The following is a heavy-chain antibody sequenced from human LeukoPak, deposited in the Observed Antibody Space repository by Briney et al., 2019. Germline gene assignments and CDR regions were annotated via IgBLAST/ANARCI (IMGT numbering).Heavy chain of an antibody. V-gene: IGHV3-21*01. CDR2: ISSSSSYI. J-gene: IGHJ4*02. CDR1: GFTFSSYS. CDR3: ARDWDTSGYYHNFDY. D-gene: IGHD3-22*01. Sequence: GGSLRLSCAASGFTFSSYSMNWVRQAPGKGLEGVSSISSSSSYIYYADSVKGRFTISRDNSKNTLYLQMNSLRDEDTAVYYCARDWDTSGYYHNFDYWGQGTLVTVSS.